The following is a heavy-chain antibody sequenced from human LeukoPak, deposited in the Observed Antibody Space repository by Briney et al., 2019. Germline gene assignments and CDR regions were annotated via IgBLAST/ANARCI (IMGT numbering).Heavy chain of an antibody. Sequence: PGGSLRLSCGASGFTFSSNVMSWVRQAPGKGLEWVSAISGSGGSTYYADSVKGRFTISRDNSKNTLYLQMNSLRAEDTAVYYCAKDTTDDGDYDFDYWGQGTLVTVSS. J-gene: IGHJ4*02. D-gene: IGHD4-17*01. CDR3: AKDTTDDGDYDFDY. CDR2: ISGSGGST. V-gene: IGHV3-23*01. CDR1: GFTFSSNV.